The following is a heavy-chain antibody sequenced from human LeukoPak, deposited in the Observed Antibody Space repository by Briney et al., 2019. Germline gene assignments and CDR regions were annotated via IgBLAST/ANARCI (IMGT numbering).Heavy chain of an antibody. J-gene: IGHJ4*02. CDR3: ANGRYYTGSYAEFDY. CDR2: ISFDARSK. V-gene: IGHV3-30*18. Sequence: GGSLRLSCAVSGFTFSSCDMHWVRQAPGKGLEWVTGISFDARSKYYGDSVKGRFTVSRDNSKNTAYLEMNSLRPEDTAVYYCANGRYYTGSYAEFDYWGQGTLVTVSS. CDR1: GFTFSSCD. D-gene: IGHD3-3*01.